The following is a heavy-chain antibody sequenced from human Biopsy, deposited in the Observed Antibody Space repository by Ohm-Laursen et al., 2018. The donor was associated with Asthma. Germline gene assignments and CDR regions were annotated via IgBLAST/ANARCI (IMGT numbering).Heavy chain of an antibody. D-gene: IGHD2-2*01. J-gene: IGHJ4*02. CDR2: INSVFGTT. CDR1: GGTFNTYV. V-gene: IGHV1-69*13. Sequence: SARVSCKSLGGTFNTYVIGWVRQAPGQGLEWMGGINSVFGTTTYPQKFQDRVTITADDSTSTVYMELSSLRSEDTAVYYCARKAGSCISRTCYSLDFWGQGTLVTVSS. CDR3: ARKAGSCISRTCYSLDF.